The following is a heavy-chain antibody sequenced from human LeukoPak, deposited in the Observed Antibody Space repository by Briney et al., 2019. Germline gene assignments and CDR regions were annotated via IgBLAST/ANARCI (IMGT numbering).Heavy chain of an antibody. CDR1: GGSISSGSYY. V-gene: IGHV4-61*02. CDR2: IYTSGST. CDR3: AREWVQLWLLGPSYMDV. Sequence: PSETLSLTCTVSGGSISSGSYYWSWIRQPAGKGLEWIGRIYTSGSTNYNPSLKSRVTISVDTSKNQFSLKLSSVTAADTAVYYCAREWVQLWLLGPSYMDVWGKGTTVTVSS. D-gene: IGHD5-18*01. J-gene: IGHJ6*03.